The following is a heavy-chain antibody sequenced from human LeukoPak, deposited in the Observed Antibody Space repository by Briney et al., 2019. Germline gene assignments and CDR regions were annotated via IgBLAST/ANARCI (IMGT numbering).Heavy chain of an antibody. Sequence: GGSLRLSCAASGFTFSSYEMNWVRQAPGKGLEWVSYITSSGTTIYYADSVKGRFTISRDNAKNSLYLQMNTLRAEDTAVYYSAVRFRSYSYGYDDWGQGTLVTVSS. J-gene: IGHJ4*02. V-gene: IGHV3-48*03. D-gene: IGHD5-18*01. CDR1: GFTFSSYE. CDR3: AVRFRSYSYGYDD. CDR2: ITSSGTTI.